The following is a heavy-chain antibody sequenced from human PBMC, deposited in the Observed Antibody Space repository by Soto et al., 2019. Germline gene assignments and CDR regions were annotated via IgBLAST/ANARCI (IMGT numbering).Heavy chain of an antibody. CDR1: GFTFSSYS. V-gene: IGHV3-30-3*01. Sequence: QVHLVESGGGVVQPGRSLRLSCAASGFTFSSYSMHWVRQAPGTGLEWVAVISYDGSYKYNADSVKGRFTISRDNSRNTLYLQMNSLRAHDTAVYYCARGAGIAVTSTSFDCWGQGTLVTVSS. D-gene: IGHD6-19*01. CDR2: ISYDGSYK. CDR3: ARGAGIAVTSTSFDC. J-gene: IGHJ4*02.